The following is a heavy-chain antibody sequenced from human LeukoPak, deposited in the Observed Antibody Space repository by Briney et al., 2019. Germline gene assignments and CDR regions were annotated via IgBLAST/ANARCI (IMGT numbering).Heavy chain of an antibody. J-gene: IGHJ4*02. CDR2: IYYSGST. CDR3: ARGGALLEGYFDY. V-gene: IGHV4-30-4*01. D-gene: IGHD5-24*01. CDR1: GGSISSCDYY. Sequence: SETLSLTCTVSGGSISSCDYYWSWIRQPPGKGLEWIGYIYYSGSTYYNPSLKSRVTISVDTSKNQFSLKLSSVTAADTAVYYCARGGALLEGYFDYWGQGTLVTVSS.